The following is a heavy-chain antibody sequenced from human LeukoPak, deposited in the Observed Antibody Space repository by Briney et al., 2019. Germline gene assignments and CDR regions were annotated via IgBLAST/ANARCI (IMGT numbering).Heavy chain of an antibody. Sequence: GGSLRLSCAVSGLTLSNYWMHWIRQPPGKGLVWVARISPDGRSKSYVDLVKGRFTISRDNAMNTLFLQMNSLSVEDTGVYYCARDESGLPYWGQGTLVIVSS. CDR3: ARDESGLPY. CDR2: ISPDGRSK. J-gene: IGHJ4*02. V-gene: IGHV3-74*01. CDR1: GLTLSNYW. D-gene: IGHD3-16*01.